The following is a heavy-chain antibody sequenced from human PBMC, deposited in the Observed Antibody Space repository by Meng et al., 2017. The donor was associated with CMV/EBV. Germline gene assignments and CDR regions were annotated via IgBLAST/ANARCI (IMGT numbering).Heavy chain of an antibody. CDR3: ARDVWSIFGVVIKEVGMDV. Sequence: SETLSLTCTVSGGSISSSSYYWGWIRQPPGKGLEWLGSIYYSGSTYYNPSLKSRVTISVDTSKNQFSLKLSSVTAADTAVYYCARDVWSIFGVVIKEVGMDVWGQGTTVTVSS. D-gene: IGHD3-3*01. J-gene: IGHJ6*02. CDR1: GGSISSSSYY. V-gene: IGHV4-39*07. CDR2: IYYSGST.